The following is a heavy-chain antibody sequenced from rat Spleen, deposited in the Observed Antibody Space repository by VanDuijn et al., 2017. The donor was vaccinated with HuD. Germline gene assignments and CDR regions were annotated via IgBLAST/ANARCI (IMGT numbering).Heavy chain of an antibody. CDR2: ISYDGGST. CDR1: GFTFSDYY. V-gene: IGHV5-20*01. D-gene: IGHD1-10*01. J-gene: IGHJ2*01. CDR3: ARLNNYFGY. Sequence: EVQLVESGGGLVQPGRSLKLSCAASGFTFSDYYMAWVRQAPTKGLEWVASISYDGGSTYYRDSVKGRFTISRDNAKNTLYLQMNSLTSEDTATYYCARLNNYFGYWGQGVMVTVSS.